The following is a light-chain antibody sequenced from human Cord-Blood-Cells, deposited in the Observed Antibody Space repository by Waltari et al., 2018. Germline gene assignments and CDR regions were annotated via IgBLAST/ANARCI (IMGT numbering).Light chain of an antibody. J-gene: IGKJ2*01. CDR2: CAS. CDR1: QSVSSN. CDR3: QQYNNWPPA. Sequence: EIVMTHSPATMPVSPGERPTLSCRASQSVSSNLAWYHQKPGQAPRLLIYCASTRGTGSPARCRGSGSGTEVTLTISSLQSEDVAVYYCQQYNNWPPAFGQGTKLEIK. V-gene: IGKV3-15*01.